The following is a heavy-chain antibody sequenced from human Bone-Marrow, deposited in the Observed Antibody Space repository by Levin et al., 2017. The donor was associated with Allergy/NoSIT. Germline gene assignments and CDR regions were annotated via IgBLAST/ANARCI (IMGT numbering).Heavy chain of an antibody. CDR1: GYDFTDYY. CDR3: ARGFPHYDSSGYGY. V-gene: IGHV1-46*01. J-gene: IGHJ4*02. CDR2: INPSSGKT. Sequence: GESLKISCKASGYDFTDYYLHWVRQTPGQGLEWMGIINPSSGKTTYAQTFQGRVTMTRDTSTTTVYMELSSLKSEDTGVYYCARGFPHYDSSGYGYWGQGTRVTVSS. D-gene: IGHD3-22*01.